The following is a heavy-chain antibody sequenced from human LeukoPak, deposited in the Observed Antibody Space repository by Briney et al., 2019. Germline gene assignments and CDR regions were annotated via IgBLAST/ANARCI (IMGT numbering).Heavy chain of an antibody. D-gene: IGHD5-18*01. Sequence: GRSLRLSCTPSGFSFADHAMSWVRQAPGKGLEWVGSIRSKAYRGTTEYAASVKGRFTISRDDSNSIVYLQMDSLKSEDTALYYCARGPIQLWIHNAMDVWGQGATVTVSS. CDR1: GFSFADHA. CDR2: IRSKAYRGTT. J-gene: IGHJ6*02. V-gene: IGHV3-49*04. CDR3: ARGPIQLWIHNAMDV.